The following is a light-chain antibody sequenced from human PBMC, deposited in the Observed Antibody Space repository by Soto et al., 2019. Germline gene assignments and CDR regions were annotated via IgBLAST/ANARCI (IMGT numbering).Light chain of an antibody. V-gene: IGLV2-14*03. CDR1: SSDVGAYNY. Sequence: LTQPASVSGPPGQSITISCTGTSSDVGAYNYVSWYQQYPGKAPKLIIFDVSNRPSGVSNRLSGSKSGNTASLTISGLQAEDEADYYCLSYTSSDTYVFGTGTKVTVL. CDR2: DVS. J-gene: IGLJ1*01. CDR3: LSYTSSDTYV.